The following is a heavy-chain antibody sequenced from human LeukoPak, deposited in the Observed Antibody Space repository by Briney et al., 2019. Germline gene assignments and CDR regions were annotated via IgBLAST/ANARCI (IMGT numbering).Heavy chain of an antibody. J-gene: IGHJ6*03. D-gene: IGHD2-15*01. CDR1: GGSFSGYY. CDR3: ARLVVAARKRKYYYYYYMDV. Sequence: SETLSLTCAVYGGSFSGYYWSWIRQPPGKGLEWIGEVNHSGSTNYNPSLKSRVTISVDTSKNQFSLKLSSVTAADTAVYYCARLVVAARKRKYYYYYYMDVWGKGTTVTVSS. V-gene: IGHV4-34*01. CDR2: VNHSGST.